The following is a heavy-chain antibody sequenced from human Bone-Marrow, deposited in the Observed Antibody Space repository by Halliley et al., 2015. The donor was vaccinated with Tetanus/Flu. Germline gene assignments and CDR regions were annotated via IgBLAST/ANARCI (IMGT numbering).Heavy chain of an antibody. J-gene: IGHJ6*02. D-gene: IGHD5-12*01. V-gene: IGHV1-69*01. CDR1: GGNFRNYA. CDR2: IIPIFGSA. Sequence: QLVQSGAEVKKPGSSVKVSCKASGGNFRNYAISWLRQAPGHGLEWMGGIIPIFGSANYAQTFQGRVTITADESTTTAYMELNRVRSEDTAVYFCATSGYDYKYHYFGLEVWGQGTTVSVPS. CDR3: ATSGYDYKYHYFGLEV.